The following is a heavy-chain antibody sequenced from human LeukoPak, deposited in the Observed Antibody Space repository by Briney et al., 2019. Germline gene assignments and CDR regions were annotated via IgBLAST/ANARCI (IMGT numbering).Heavy chain of an antibody. J-gene: IGHJ4*02. Sequence: ASVKVSCKASGYTFISYGISWVRQAPGQGLEWMGWISGYNGNTNYAQKLQGRVTMTTHTSTTTADMDLRSLSADDTAVYYCAITTSIVATRYSTFDYWGQGTLVTVSS. CDR1: GYTFISYG. V-gene: IGHV1-18*01. CDR2: ISGYNGNT. CDR3: AITTSIVATRYSTFDY. D-gene: IGHD5-12*01.